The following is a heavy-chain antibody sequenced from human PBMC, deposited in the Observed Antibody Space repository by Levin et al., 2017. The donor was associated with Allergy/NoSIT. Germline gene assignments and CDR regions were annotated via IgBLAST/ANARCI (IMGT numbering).Heavy chain of an antibody. CDR2: IKQDGSDK. CDR1: GFTFSNYW. V-gene: IGHV3-7*01. J-gene: IGHJ4*02. CDR3: ARGADY. Sequence: LSLTCAASGFTFSNYWMSWVRQAPGKGLEWVASIKQDGSDKYYVDSVKGRFTMSRDNAKNSVYLQMNSLRVEDTAVYYCARGADYWGQGTLVTVSS.